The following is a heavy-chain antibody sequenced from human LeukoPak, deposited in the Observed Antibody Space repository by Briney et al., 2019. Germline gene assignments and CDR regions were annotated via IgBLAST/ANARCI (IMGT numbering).Heavy chain of an antibody. D-gene: IGHD5-18*01. CDR3: AIRAAGYSYGYGYFDY. J-gene: IGHJ4*02. Sequence: SGTLSLTCAVSGGSISSSNWWSWVRQPPGKGLEWIGEIYHSGSTNYNPSLKSRVTISVDKSKNQFSLKLSSVTAADTAVYYCAIRAAGYSYGYGYFDYWGQGTLVTVSS. V-gene: IGHV4-4*02. CDR2: IYHSGST. CDR1: GGSISSSNW.